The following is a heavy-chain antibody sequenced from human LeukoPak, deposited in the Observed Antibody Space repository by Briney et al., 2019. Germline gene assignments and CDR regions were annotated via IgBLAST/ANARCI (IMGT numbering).Heavy chain of an antibody. J-gene: IGHJ3*02. CDR2: IRSKANSYAT. V-gene: IGHV3-73*01. Sequence: PGGSLRLSCAASGFTFSSSAIHWVRQASGKGLEWVGHIRSKANSYATAYVASVKGRFTISRDDSKNTAYLQMNSLQIEDTAVYYCSSLTGDRSDDGYNIWGQGTMVTVSS. D-gene: IGHD7-27*01. CDR1: GFTFSSSA. CDR3: SSLTGDRSDDGYNI.